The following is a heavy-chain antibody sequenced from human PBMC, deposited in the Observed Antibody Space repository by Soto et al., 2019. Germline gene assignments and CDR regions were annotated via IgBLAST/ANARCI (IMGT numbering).Heavy chain of an antibody. CDR3: TRDASRDSSARGWFDP. Sequence: GGSLRLSCAASGFTFSSYAMSWVRQAPGKGLEWVSTISSNSAYIYYTDALRGRFTISRDSAKNSLHLQMNSLRAEDTAVYYCTRDASRDSSARGWFDPWGPGTLVTVSS. J-gene: IGHJ5*02. CDR1: GFTFSSYA. V-gene: IGHV3-21*01. CDR2: ISSNSAYI. D-gene: IGHD6-13*01.